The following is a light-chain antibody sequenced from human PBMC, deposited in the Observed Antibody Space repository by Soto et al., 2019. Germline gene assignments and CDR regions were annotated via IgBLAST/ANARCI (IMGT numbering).Light chain of an antibody. Sequence: QSALTQPASVSGSPGQSITISCTGTSSDVGGYSYVSWYQQHPGKTPKLMIYEVSNRPSGVSHRFSGSKSGNTASLTISGLQTEDEADYYCAAWDDSLNGPVFGGGTKLTVL. CDR1: SSDVGGYSY. V-gene: IGLV2-14*01. J-gene: IGLJ2*01. CDR3: AAWDDSLNGPV. CDR2: EVS.